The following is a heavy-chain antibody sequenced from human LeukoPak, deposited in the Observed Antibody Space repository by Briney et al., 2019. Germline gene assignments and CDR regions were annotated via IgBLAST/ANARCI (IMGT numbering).Heavy chain of an antibody. V-gene: IGHV3-66*01. CDR2: IYSGGTT. CDR1: GFTVSTNY. CDR3: ARGYSSGYHYFDL. J-gene: IGHJ4*02. D-gene: IGHD5-18*01. Sequence: GGSLRLSCAASGFTVSTNYTSWIRQAPGKGLEWVSVIYSGGTTYYADSVKGRFTISRDNSKNTLYLQMNSLRAEDTAVYYCARGYSSGYHYFDLWGQGTLVTVSS.